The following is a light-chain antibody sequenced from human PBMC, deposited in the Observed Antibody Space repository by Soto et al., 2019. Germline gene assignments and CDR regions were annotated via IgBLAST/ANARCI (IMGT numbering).Light chain of an antibody. Sequence: QSVLTQPASVSGSPGQSITISCTGTSSDVGGYNFVSWYQHHPGKAPKLMIYEVSYRPSGVSNRFSGSKSGSTASLTISGLQAEDEADYYCSSYTSTSTYVFGTGTKVTVL. CDR1: SSDVGGYNF. V-gene: IGLV2-14*01. CDR2: EVS. CDR3: SSYTSTSTYV. J-gene: IGLJ1*01.